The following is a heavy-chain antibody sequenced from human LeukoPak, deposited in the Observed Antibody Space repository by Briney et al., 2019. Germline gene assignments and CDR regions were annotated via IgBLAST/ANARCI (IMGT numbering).Heavy chain of an antibody. CDR2: INHSGST. Sequence: SETLSLTCAVYGGSFSGYYWSWIRQPPGKGLEWIGEINHSGSTNYNPSLKSRVTISVDTSKNQFSLKLSSVTAADTAVYYCARRDQYDSSGYYYVTGWFDPWGQGTLVTVSS. D-gene: IGHD3-22*01. CDR3: ARRDQYDSSGYYYVTGWFDP. J-gene: IGHJ5*02. CDR1: GGSFSGYY. V-gene: IGHV4-34*01.